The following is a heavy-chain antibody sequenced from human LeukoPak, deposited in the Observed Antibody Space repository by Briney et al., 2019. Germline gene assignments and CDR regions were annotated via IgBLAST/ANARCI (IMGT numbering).Heavy chain of an antibody. Sequence: PGGSLRLSCAASGFTFTTYYMTWVRQAPGKGLEWLANISQDGRTKYYADSVEGRFAISRDNAINSVFLQINSVRAEDTAVYYCARENWSNDYWGQGTLVTVSS. CDR3: ARENWSNDY. J-gene: IGHJ4*02. D-gene: IGHD1-1*01. CDR2: ISQDGRTK. V-gene: IGHV3-7*01. CDR1: GFTFTTYY.